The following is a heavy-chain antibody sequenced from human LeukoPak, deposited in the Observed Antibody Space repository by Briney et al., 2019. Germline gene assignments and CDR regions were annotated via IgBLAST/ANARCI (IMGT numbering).Heavy chain of an antibody. D-gene: IGHD6-13*01. CDR2: IYNSGLT. V-gene: IGHV4-31*03. Sequence: SETLSLTCTVSGRSISSGGDYWSWIRQHPGKGLEWIGCIYNSGLTYYNPSLNSRVTISVDSSENKLSLKLSSVSAADTAVYYCPWGLHNSTMGYWGQGTLVTVSS. J-gene: IGHJ4*02. CDR3: PWGLHNSTMGY. CDR1: GRSISSGGDY.